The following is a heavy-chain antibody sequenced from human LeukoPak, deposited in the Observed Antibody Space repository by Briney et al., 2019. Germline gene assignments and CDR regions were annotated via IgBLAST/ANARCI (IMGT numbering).Heavy chain of an antibody. J-gene: IGHJ3*02. V-gene: IGHV4-39*07. CDR2: IYYSGST. CDR1: GGSISSSRYY. Sequence: SETLSLTCTVSGGSISSSRYYWGWIRQPPGKGLEWIGSIYYSGSTYYNPALKSRVTISVDTSKTQFSLKLSSVTAADTAVYYCAREDIVVVPAAIGTENAFDIWGQGTMVTVSS. CDR3: AREDIVVVPAAIGTENAFDI. D-gene: IGHD2-2*01.